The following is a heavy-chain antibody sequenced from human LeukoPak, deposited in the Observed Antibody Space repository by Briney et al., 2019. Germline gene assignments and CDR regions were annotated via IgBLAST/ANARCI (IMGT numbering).Heavy chain of an antibody. J-gene: IGHJ4*02. D-gene: IGHD3-10*01. Sequence: GGSLRLSCAASGFTLSSYGMHWVRQAPGKGLEWVAVIWYDGSNKYYADSVKGRFTISRDNSKNTLYLQMNSLRAEDTAVYYCARDRAHYYGSGSAQFDYWGQGTLVTVSS. CDR3: ARDRAHYYGSGSAQFDY. CDR1: GFTLSSYG. CDR2: IWYDGSNK. V-gene: IGHV3-33*01.